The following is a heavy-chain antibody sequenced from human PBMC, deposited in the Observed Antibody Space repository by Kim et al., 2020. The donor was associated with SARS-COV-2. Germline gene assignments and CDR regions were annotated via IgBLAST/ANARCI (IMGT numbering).Heavy chain of an antibody. Sequence: YYNPSLKSRVTISVDTSKNQFSLKLSSVTAADTAVYYCASGYYGSGIYDYWGQGTLVTVSS. D-gene: IGHD3-10*01. V-gene: IGHV4-39*01. J-gene: IGHJ4*02. CDR3: ASGYYGSGIYDY.